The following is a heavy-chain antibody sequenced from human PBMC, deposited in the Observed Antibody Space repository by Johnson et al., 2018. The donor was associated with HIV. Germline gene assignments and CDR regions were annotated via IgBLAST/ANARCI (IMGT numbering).Heavy chain of an antibody. V-gene: IGHV3-23*04. CDR1: GFTFSDYY. CDR2: ISGSGGST. D-gene: IGHD3-3*01. J-gene: IGHJ3*02. Sequence: VQLVESGGGLVKPGGSLKLSCAASGFTFSDYYMSWVRQAPGKGLEWVSAISGSGGSTYYADSVKGRFIISRDNSKSTLYLQMNSLRAEDTAGYYCARDQAICGVVLASDAFDILGQRTMVTV. CDR3: ARDQAICGVVLASDAFDI.